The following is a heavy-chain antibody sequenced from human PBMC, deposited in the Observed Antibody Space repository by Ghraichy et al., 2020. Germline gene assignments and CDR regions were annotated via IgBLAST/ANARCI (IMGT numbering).Heavy chain of an antibody. V-gene: IGHV4-59*01. Sequence: SETLSLTCTVSGGSISSYYWSWIRQPPGKGLEWIGYIYYSGSTNYNPSLKSRVTISVDTSKNQFSLKLSSVTAADTAVYYCARVGYSYGPYYYYYYMDVWGKGTTVTVSS. CDR3: ARVGYSYGPYYYYYYMDV. CDR1: GGSISSYY. D-gene: IGHD5-18*01. J-gene: IGHJ6*03. CDR2: IYYSGST.